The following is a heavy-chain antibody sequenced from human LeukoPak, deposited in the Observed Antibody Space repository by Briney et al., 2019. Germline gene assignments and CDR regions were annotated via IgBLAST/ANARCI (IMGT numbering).Heavy chain of an antibody. V-gene: IGHV4-59*08. J-gene: IGHJ4*02. D-gene: IGHD3-22*01. CDR1: GGSISAYY. CDR3: ARHYYDTSGYYHFDY. CDR2: IYYSGST. Sequence: SETLSLTCNVSGGSISAYYWSWIRQPPGKGLEYMGYIYYSGSTDYNPSFKSRITISVDTSKNQFSLKLSSVTAADTAVYYCARHYYDTSGYYHFDYWGQGTLVTVSS.